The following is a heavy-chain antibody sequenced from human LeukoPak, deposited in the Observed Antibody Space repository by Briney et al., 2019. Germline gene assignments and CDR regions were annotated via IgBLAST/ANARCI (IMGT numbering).Heavy chain of an antibody. V-gene: IGHV1-18*01. CDR1: GYSFILYG. Sequence: ASVKVSCKTSGYSFILYGISWVRQAPGQGLEWMGWISAYNGNTNYAQKFQGRVTMTRDTSTGTAYMELSRLRSDDSAVYYCARTLYIAAAPGGFDYWGQGTLVAVSS. CDR2: ISAYNGNT. J-gene: IGHJ4*02. D-gene: IGHD6-13*01. CDR3: ARTLYIAAAPGGFDY.